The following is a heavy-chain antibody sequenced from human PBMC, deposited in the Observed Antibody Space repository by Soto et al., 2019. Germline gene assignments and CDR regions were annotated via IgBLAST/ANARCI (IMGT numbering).Heavy chain of an antibody. J-gene: IGHJ4*02. Sequence: QVQLVQSGAEVKKPGASVKVSCKASGYTFTSYGISWVRQAPGQGLEWMGWISAYSGSTNYAQKPQGRVTMTTDTSTSTAYMELRSLRSDDTAVYCCARSIAAAVDFDYWGQGTLVTVSS. D-gene: IGHD6-13*01. CDR1: GYTFTSYG. CDR2: ISAYSGST. CDR3: ARSIAAAVDFDY. V-gene: IGHV1-18*01.